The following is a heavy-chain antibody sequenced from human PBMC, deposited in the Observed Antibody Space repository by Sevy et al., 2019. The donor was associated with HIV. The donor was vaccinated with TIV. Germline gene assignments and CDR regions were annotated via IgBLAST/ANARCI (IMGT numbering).Heavy chain of an antibody. V-gene: IGHV3-23*01. CDR1: GFTFSKYS. CDR2: LSFGCGEL. CDR3: AREGCTKPHDY. J-gene: IGHJ4*02. D-gene: IGHD2-8*01. Sequence: EGSLRLSCAASGFTFSKYSMSWVRQPPGKGLEWVSTLSFGCGELNYADSVKGRFTISRDNSKSSVYLQMNNLRPEDTAVYYCAREGCTKPHDYWGQGTLVTVSS.